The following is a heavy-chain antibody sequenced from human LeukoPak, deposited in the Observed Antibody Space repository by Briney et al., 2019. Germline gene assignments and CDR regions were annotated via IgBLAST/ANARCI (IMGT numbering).Heavy chain of an antibody. J-gene: IGHJ4*02. D-gene: IGHD3-10*01. CDR1: GFTFSSYS. CDR2: ISGSGGTT. CDR3: QGSGSYYNGY. Sequence: GGSLRLSCTASGFTFSSYSMSWVRQAPGKGLEWVSVISGSGGTTHYADSVKGRFTISRDNSKNTLYLQMSSLRAEDTAVYYCQGSGSYYNGYWGQGILVTVSS. V-gene: IGHV3-23*01.